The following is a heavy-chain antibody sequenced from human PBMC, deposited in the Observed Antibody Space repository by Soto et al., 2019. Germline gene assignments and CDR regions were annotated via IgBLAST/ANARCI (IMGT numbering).Heavy chain of an antibody. CDR2: VSGSGDTS. J-gene: IGHJ6*02. D-gene: IGHD2-15*01. CDR3: AKVYGSGSRPYYYGMDV. Sequence: RGSLRLCYAASGVSFSTYAMTWGRQAPGKGLEWVSVVSGSGDTSYYAESVKDRFTISRDNSKNTLYLEMNSLRGDDTAVYYCAKVYGSGSRPYYYGMDVLGQGAALTVS. V-gene: IGHV3-23*01. CDR1: GVSFSTYA.